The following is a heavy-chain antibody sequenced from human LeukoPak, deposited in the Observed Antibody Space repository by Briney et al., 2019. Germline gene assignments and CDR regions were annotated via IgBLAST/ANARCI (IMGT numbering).Heavy chain of an antibody. J-gene: IGHJ5*02. CDR3: ARGRRQQLLLLRWFDP. Sequence: NPSETLSLTCTVSGGSISSGGYYWSWIRQPPGKGLEWIGEINHSGSTNYNPSLKSRVTISVDTSKNQFSLKLSSVTAADTAVYYCARGRRQQLLLLRWFDPWGQGTLVTVSS. CDR2: INHSGST. CDR1: GGSISSGGYY. D-gene: IGHD6-13*01. V-gene: IGHV4-39*07.